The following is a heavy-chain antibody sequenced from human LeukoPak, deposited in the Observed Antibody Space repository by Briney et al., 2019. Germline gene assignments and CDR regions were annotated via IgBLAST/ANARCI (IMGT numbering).Heavy chain of an antibody. Sequence: PGGSRRLSCAASGFTVSSNYMSWVRQAPGKGMEWVSVIYSGGSTYYADSVKGRFTISRDNSKNTLYLQMNSLRAEDTAVYYCARGGSSSSPFDYWGQGTLVTVSS. CDR3: ARGGSSSSPFDY. V-gene: IGHV3-53*01. CDR1: GFTVSSNY. J-gene: IGHJ4*02. D-gene: IGHD6-6*01. CDR2: IYSGGST.